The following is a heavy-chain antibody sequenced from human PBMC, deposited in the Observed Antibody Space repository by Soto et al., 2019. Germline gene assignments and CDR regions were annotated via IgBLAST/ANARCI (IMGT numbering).Heavy chain of an antibody. V-gene: IGHV3-33*06. Sequence: LASAACRVSVKVLVVAGARQAPGKGLEWVAVIRSDGSNIYYADSVKGRFTISRDNSKNTLYLQMDSLRAEDTAVYYCVKERMGAKVFARSLHSWCTALPVSAFQ. D-gene: IGHD2-21*01. CDR3: VKERMGAKVFARSLHSWCTALPVSAFQ. J-gene: IGHJ1*01. CDR1: RVSVKVLV. CDR2: IRSDGSNI.